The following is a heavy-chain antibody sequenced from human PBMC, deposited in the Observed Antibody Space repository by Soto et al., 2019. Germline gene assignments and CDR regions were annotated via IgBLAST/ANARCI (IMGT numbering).Heavy chain of an antibody. CDR2: IKEDGSEK. J-gene: IGHJ6*02. CDR1: GFIFSDSW. D-gene: IGHD2-21*02. CDR3: ARDTANRRDCMDV. Sequence: GGSLRLSCEVSGFIFSDSWMTWVRQAPGKGLEWVASIKEDGSEKHYVGSVKGRFTISRDNAKKSLYLHMNSLRAEDTAVYFCARDTANRRDCMDVWGQGTTVTVSS. V-gene: IGHV3-7*03.